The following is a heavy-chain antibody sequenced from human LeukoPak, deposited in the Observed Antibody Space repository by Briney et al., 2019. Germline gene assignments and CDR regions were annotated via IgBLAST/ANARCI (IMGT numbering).Heavy chain of an antibody. CDR2: INTNTGNP. J-gene: IGHJ4*02. CDR1: GYTFTSYA. V-gene: IGHV7-4-1*02. D-gene: IGHD5-24*01. Sequence: GASVKVSCKASGYTFTSYAMNWVRQAPGQGLEWMGWINTNTGNPTYAQGFTGRFVFSLDTSVSTAYLQISSLKAEDTAVYYCARDSLEMATRSPWDYWGQGTLVTVSS. CDR3: ARDSLEMATRSPWDY.